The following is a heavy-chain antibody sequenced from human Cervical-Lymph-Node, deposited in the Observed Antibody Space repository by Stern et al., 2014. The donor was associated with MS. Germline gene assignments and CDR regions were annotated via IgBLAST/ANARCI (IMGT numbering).Heavy chain of an antibody. CDR1: GGTFSKFP. D-gene: IGHD6-13*01. CDR3: ALSSETSDRWYSLGYDL. V-gene: IGHV1-69*01. CDR2: IFPVFGTP. Sequence: MQLVESGAEVTKPGSSGKVSCKASGGTFSKFPSSWVRQAPGQGLEWMGGIFPVFGTPTYAQEFRGRVTIPADVSTSTVYMELSSLRSDDTAVYYCALSSETSDRWYSLGYDLWGQGTLVTVSS. J-gene: IGHJ5*02.